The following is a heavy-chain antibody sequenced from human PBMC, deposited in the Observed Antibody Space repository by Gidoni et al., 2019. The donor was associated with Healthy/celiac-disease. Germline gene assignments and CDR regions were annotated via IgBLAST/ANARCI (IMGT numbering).Heavy chain of an antibody. J-gene: IGHJ6*02. Sequence: QVQLVESGGGVVQPGRSLRLSCAASGFTFSSYGMHWVRQAPGKWLEWVAVISYDGSNKYYADSVKGRFTISRDNSKNTLYLQMNSLRAEDTAVYYCAKDLNWNYYYYGMDVWGQGTTVTVSS. V-gene: IGHV3-30*18. CDR3: AKDLNWNYYYYGMDV. D-gene: IGHD1-1*01. CDR1: GFTFSSYG. CDR2: ISYDGSNK.